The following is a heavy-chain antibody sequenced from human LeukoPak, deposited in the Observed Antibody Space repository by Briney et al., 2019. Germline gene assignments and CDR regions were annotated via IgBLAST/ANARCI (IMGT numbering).Heavy chain of an antibody. V-gene: IGHV3-23*01. Sequence: GGSLRLSCTDSGFTFSSYALAWVRQAPGKGLEWVAAVTSRGVGTHYADSVKGRFTISRDNSKNTIYLQMNSLRAEDTAIYYRGSDPNGDYVGALGYWGRGTLVTVSS. D-gene: IGHD4-17*01. CDR1: GFTFSSYA. CDR2: VTSRGVGT. CDR3: GSDPNGDYVGALGY. J-gene: IGHJ4*01.